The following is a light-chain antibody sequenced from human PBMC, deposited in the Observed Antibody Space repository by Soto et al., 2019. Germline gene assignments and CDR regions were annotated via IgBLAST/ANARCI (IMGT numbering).Light chain of an antibody. J-gene: IGKJ3*01. CDR3: HQYGTAPLT. CDR1: QSVGSY. Sequence: EIVLTQSPGTLSLSPVERATLSCMASQSVGSYLAWYQHKPGQAPRLLISDASNRATGIPDRFSGSGSGTDFTLTISRLEPEDFSVYYCHQYGTAPLTFGPGTKVDIK. CDR2: DAS. V-gene: IGKV3-20*01.